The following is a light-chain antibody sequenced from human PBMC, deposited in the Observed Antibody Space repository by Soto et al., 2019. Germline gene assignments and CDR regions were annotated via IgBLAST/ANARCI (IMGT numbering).Light chain of an antibody. Sequence: DIQLTQSPSLLSASIGDRVTITCRASHDISTFLAWYQQKPGKAPKLLIYEASTLQSGVPSRFSGSGSGTEFTRTLSGLLPEDFAAYHCQQLYALPFTFGQGTRL. CDR3: QQLYALPFT. CDR2: EAS. J-gene: IGKJ5*01. V-gene: IGKV1-9*01. CDR1: HDISTF.